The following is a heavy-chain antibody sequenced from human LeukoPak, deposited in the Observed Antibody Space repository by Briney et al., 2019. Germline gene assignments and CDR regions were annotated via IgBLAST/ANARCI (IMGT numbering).Heavy chain of an antibody. CDR1: GGSISSYY. J-gene: IGHJ4*02. Sequence: SETLSLTCTVSGGSISSYYWSWIRQPPGKGLEWIGYIYYSGSTNYNPSLKSRVTISVDTSKNQFSLKLSSVTAADTAVYYCASGRYYYDSSGYLPGPPQYYFDYWGQGTLVTVSS. D-gene: IGHD3-22*01. CDR3: ASGRYYYDSSGYLPGPPQYYFDY. V-gene: IGHV4-59*12. CDR2: IYYSGST.